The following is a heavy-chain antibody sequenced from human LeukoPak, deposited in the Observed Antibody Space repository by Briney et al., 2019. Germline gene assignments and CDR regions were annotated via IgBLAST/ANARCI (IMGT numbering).Heavy chain of an antibody. CDR1: GVTFSSYA. CDR3: AKDPAVAGTGDY. Sequence: PGASLRLSCAASGVTFSSYAMNWVRQAPGKGLEWVSAISGSGGSTYYADSVKGRFTISRDNSKNTLYLQMNSLRAEDTAVYYCAKDPAVAGTGDYWGQGTLVTVSS. V-gene: IGHV3-23*01. J-gene: IGHJ4*02. CDR2: ISGSGGST. D-gene: IGHD6-19*01.